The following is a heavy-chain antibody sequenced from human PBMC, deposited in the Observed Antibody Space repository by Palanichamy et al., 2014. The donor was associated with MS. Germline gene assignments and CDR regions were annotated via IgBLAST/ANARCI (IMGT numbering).Heavy chain of an antibody. CDR3: AKDSWYCSSTSCLGLYYFDY. D-gene: IGHD2-2*01. CDR2: ISGSGRRT. CDR1: GFTFSSYA. J-gene: IGHJ4*02. V-gene: IGHV3-23*01. Sequence: EVQLLESGGALVQPGGSLRLSCGASGFTFSSYAMTWVRQAPGKGLEWVSGISGSGRRTYSADSVKGRFTISRDNSKNTLYLQMNSLRAEDTAVYYCAKDSWYCSSTSCLGLYYFDYWGQGTLVTVSS.